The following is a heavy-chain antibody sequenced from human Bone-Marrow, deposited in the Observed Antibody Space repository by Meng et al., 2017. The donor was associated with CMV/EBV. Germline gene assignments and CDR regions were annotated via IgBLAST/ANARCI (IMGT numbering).Heavy chain of an antibody. D-gene: IGHD3-10*01. J-gene: IGHJ4*02. CDR3: ARDDYYISGSPGAY. Sequence: GGSLRLSCAASGFTFDSYAMSWVRQAPGKGLEWVSVIYGGGYRTYYADSVKGRFTISRDDAKNSLYLQMNSLRVEDTAVYFCARDDYYISGSPGAYWGQGVRVTGYS. CDR1: GFTFDSYA. V-gene: IGHV3-23*03. CDR2: IYGGGYRT.